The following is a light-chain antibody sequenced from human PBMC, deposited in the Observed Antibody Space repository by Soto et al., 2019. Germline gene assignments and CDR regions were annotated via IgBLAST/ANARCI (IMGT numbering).Light chain of an antibody. CDR3: QQGYRIPYT. Sequence: DIQMTQSPSSLSVSIGDRITITCRSSQSISVYLNWYQKKPGTPPKLLIYATSNLQSGVPSRFIGRGSGKDFTLTISSLQPEDFASYYCQQGYRIPYTFGQGTKLEI. J-gene: IGKJ2*01. V-gene: IGKV1-39*01. CDR2: ATS. CDR1: QSISVY.